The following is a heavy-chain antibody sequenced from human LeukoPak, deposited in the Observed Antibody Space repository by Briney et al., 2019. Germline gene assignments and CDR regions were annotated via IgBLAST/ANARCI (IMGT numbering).Heavy chain of an antibody. J-gene: IGHJ4*02. CDR2: ISYDGSNK. D-gene: IGHD2-2*01. CDR1: GFTFSSYA. Sequence: GGSLRLSCAASGFTFSSYAMHWVRQAPGKGLEWVAVISYDGSNKYYADSVKGRFTISRDNSKSTLYLQMNSLRAEDTAVYYCARDRSSYCSSTSCYEFPDYWGQGTLVTVSS. CDR3: ARDRSSYCSSTSCYEFPDY. V-gene: IGHV3-30*04.